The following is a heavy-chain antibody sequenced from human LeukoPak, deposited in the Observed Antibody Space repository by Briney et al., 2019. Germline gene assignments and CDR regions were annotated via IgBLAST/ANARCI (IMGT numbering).Heavy chain of an antibody. CDR3: ARRYCSSTSCLFDY. Sequence: PGGSLRLSCAASGFTFSTYEMNWVRQAPGKGLEWVSYISGSGTTIYYADSVKGRFTISRDNAKNSLYLQMNSLRAEDTAAYYCARRYCSSTSCLFDYWGQGTLITVSS. V-gene: IGHV3-48*03. CDR1: GFTFSTYE. CDR2: ISGSGTTI. J-gene: IGHJ4*02. D-gene: IGHD2-2*01.